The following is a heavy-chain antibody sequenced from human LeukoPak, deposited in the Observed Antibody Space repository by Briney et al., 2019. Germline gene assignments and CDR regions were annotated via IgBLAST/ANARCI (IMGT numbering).Heavy chain of an antibody. V-gene: IGHV1-2*02. D-gene: IGHD3-10*01. CDR1: GYTFTGYY. J-gene: IGHJ6*02. CDR3: ALEAYYYGSGSFYYGMDV. Sequence: ASVKVSCKASGYTFTGYYMHWVRQAPGQGLEWMGWINPNSGGANYARKFQGRVTMTRDTSISTAYMELSRLRSDDTAVYYCALEAYYYGSGSFYYGMDVWGQGTTVTVSS. CDR2: INPNSGGA.